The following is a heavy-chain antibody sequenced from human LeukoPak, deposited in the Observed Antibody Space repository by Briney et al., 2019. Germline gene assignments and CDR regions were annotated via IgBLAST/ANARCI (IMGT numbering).Heavy chain of an antibody. J-gene: IGHJ4*02. Sequence: GGSLRLSCAASGFTFSTYAMSWVRQGPARGLEWVSSLRGGGETFYADSVKGRFTLSRDEPKNTVYLQMNNLRVDDTAVYFCAKANWVSSPDAVFWGQGTLVTVSS. CDR3: AKANWVSSPDAVF. D-gene: IGHD3-16*01. V-gene: IGHV3-23*01. CDR1: GFTFSTYA. CDR2: LRGGGET.